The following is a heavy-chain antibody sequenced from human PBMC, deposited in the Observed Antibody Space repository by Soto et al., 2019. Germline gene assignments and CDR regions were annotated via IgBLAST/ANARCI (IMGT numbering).Heavy chain of an antibody. D-gene: IGHD3-10*01. CDR1: GGTFSSYT. V-gene: IGHV1-69*02. Sequence: QVQLVQSGAEVKKPGSSVKVSCKASGGTFSSYTISWVRQAPGQGLEWMGRIIPILGIANYAQKFQGRVTITAEKSTSTAYMELSSLGSEDTAVYYCAPRGTYYGSGSMRQVRGDYWGQGTLVTVSS. CDR2: IIPILGIA. CDR3: APRGTYYGSGSMRQVRGDY. J-gene: IGHJ4*02.